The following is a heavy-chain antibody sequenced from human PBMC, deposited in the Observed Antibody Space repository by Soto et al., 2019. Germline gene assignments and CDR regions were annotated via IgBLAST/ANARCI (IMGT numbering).Heavy chain of an antibody. CDR3: ARDLLIAAAIYGMDV. J-gene: IGHJ6*02. D-gene: IGHD6-13*01. V-gene: IGHV1-46*01. Sequence: SVKVSCKASGYTFTSYYMHWVRQAPGQGLEWMGIINPSGGSTSYAQKFQDRVTMTRDTSTSTVYMELSSLRSEDTAVYYCARDLLIAAAIYGMDVWGQGTTATVSS. CDR1: GYTFTSYY. CDR2: INPSGGST.